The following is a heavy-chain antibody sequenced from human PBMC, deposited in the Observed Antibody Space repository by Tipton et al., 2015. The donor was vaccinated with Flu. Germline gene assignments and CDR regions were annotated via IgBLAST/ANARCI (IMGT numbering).Heavy chain of an antibody. CDR1: GGSINSSY. Sequence: TLSLTCSVSGGSINSSYWSWIRQSPGKGLEWIGNIQYSGHTNYNPSLKSRVTIAVDTSKNQFSLQLSSVAAADTAVYYYARHVDRSWMLEFWGQGTLVTVSS. D-gene: IGHD3-10*01. J-gene: IGHJ4*02. CDR2: IQYSGHT. CDR3: ARHVDRSWMLEF. V-gene: IGHV4-59*01.